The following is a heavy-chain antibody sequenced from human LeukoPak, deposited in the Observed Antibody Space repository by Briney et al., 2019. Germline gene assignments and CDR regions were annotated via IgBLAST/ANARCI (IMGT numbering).Heavy chain of an antibody. CDR3: GRGDFWNGYRAFDI. Sequence: SETLSLTCSVSGGSISSYYRSWIRQPAGKGLEWIGRIYTSGSTNYNPSLKSRVTMSVHTSKNQFSLKLSSVTAADTAVYYCGRGDFWNGYRAFDIWGQGTMVTVSS. CDR2: IYTSGST. V-gene: IGHV4-4*07. D-gene: IGHD3-3*01. CDR1: GGSISSYY. J-gene: IGHJ3*02.